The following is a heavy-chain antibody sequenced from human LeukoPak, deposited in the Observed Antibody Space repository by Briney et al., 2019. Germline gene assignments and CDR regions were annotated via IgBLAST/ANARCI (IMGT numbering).Heavy chain of an antibody. Sequence: SETLSLTCAVYGGSFSGYYWSWIRQPPGKGLEWIGEINHSGSTNYNPSLKSRVTISVDTSKNQFSLKLSSVTAVDTAVYYCARGGITMAYGMDVWGQGTTVTVSS. J-gene: IGHJ6*02. D-gene: IGHD3-10*01. V-gene: IGHV4-34*01. CDR1: GGSFSGYY. CDR2: INHSGST. CDR3: ARGGITMAYGMDV.